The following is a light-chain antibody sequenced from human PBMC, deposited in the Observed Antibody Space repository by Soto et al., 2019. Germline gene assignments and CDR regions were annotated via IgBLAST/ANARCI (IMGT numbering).Light chain of an antibody. CDR2: AAS. Sequence: AIRMTQAPSSLSAFTGERVTIPFRASHGISNYLAWYQQKPGKAPKLLNYAASTLQSGVPSRFSGSASGTEFTLTSSSLQPEDFATYYCQQVSGSPLSFGGGTKVEI. V-gene: IGKV1-8*01. CDR1: HGISNY. J-gene: IGKJ4*01. CDR3: QQVSGSPLS.